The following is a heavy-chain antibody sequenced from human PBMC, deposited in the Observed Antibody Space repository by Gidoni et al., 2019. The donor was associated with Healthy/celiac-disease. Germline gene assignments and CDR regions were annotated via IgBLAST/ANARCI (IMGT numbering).Heavy chain of an antibody. CDR2: INHSGST. D-gene: IGHD3-16*01. CDR1: GGSFSGYY. J-gene: IGHJ6*02. V-gene: IGHV4-34*01. Sequence: QVQLQQWGAGLLKPSETLSLTCAVYGGSFSGYYWSWIRQPPGKGLEWIGEINHSGSTNYNPSLKSRVTISVDTSKNQFSLKLSSVTAADTAVYYCARARLITSRPSRYYYGMDVWGQGTTVTVSS. CDR3: ARARLITSRPSRYYYGMDV.